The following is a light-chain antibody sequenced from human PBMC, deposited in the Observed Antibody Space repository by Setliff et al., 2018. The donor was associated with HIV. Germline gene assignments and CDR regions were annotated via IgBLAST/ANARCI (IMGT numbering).Light chain of an antibody. CDR1: ASNIGANT. J-gene: IGLJ1*01. V-gene: IGLV1-44*01. CDR3: STWDDNLNAKV. CDR2: IND. Sequence: QSVLTQPPSASGTPGQRVTISCSGSASNIGANTVTWYQPFPGTAPQLLIYINDHRPSGVPHRFSASKSGPTASLAISGLQSEDEADYYCSTWDDNLNAKVFGSGTRSPS.